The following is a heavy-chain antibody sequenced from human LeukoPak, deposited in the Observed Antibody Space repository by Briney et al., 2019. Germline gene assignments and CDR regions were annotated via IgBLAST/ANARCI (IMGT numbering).Heavy chain of an antibody. V-gene: IGHV4-39*07. D-gene: IGHD6-13*01. CDR1: GGAISSGSYY. CDR3: ARGYSSSWYFNWFDP. Sequence: SETLSLTCIVSGGAISSGSYYWGWIRQPPGKGLEWIGSMYYTGSTYNSPSLKSRVTISVDTSKNQFSLTLTSVTAADTAVYYCARGYSSSWYFNWFDPWGQGTLVTVSS. J-gene: IGHJ5*02. CDR2: MYYTGST.